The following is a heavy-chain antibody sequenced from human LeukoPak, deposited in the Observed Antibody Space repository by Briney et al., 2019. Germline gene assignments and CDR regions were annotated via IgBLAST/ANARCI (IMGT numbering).Heavy chain of an antibody. J-gene: IGHJ6*03. Sequence: TGGSLRLSYAASGFTFSSYSMNWIRQPPGKGLEWIGEINHSGSTDYNPSLKSRVTISVDTSKNQFSLKLSSVTAADTAVYYCARVDGSGNLIGYYYYYMDVWGKGTTVTVSS. V-gene: IGHV4-34*01. CDR1: GFTFSSYS. CDR3: ARVDGSGNLIGYYYYYMDV. D-gene: IGHD3-10*01. CDR2: INHSGST.